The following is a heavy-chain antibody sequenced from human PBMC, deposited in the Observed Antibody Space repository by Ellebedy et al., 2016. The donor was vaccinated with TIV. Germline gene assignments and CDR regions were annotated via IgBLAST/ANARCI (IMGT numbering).Heavy chain of an antibody. V-gene: IGHV3-74*01. CDR3: GGLDY. Sequence: PGGSLRLSCAASGFTFHNFWMHWVRQAPGKGLVWVSRINSDGRRTDYADSVKGRFTISRDNGKNTLYLQMNGLRVEDTAVYYCGGLDYWGQGTLVTVSS. CDR2: INSDGRRT. J-gene: IGHJ4*02. D-gene: IGHD3-16*01. CDR1: GFTFHNFW.